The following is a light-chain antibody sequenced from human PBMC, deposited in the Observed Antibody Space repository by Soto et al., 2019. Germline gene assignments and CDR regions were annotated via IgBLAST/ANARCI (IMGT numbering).Light chain of an antibody. CDR3: QQYGSSPYT. CDR2: GAS. J-gene: IGKJ2*01. CDR1: QSVSSSY. V-gene: IGKV3-20*01. Sequence: EIVLTQSPGTLSLSPGERATLSCRASQSVSSSYLAWYQQKPGQAPRLLIYGASSRATGIPDRFSGSGSGKDFTLTISRLEPEDSAVYYCQQYGSSPYTFGQGTKLDIK.